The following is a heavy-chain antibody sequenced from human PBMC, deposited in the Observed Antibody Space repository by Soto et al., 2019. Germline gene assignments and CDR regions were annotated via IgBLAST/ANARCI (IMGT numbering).Heavy chain of an antibody. J-gene: IGHJ1*01. D-gene: IGHD1-1*01. Sequence: QLQLQESGPGLVKPSETLSLTCTVSGGSVTSSGNYWGWVRQPPGKGLEWIGSVHKTGTTYYNPSLKSRVTISVDTSKSQFSLELTSVTAADTSVYYCTRGLTSPSAAGTWGQGTLVTVSS. CDR3: TRGLTSPSAAGT. CDR1: GGSVTSSGNY. V-gene: IGHV4-39*01. CDR2: VHKTGTT.